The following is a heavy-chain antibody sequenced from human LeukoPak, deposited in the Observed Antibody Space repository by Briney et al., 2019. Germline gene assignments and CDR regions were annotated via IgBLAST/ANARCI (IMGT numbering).Heavy chain of an antibody. CDR1: GFTFDDYA. Sequence: PGRSLRLSCAASGFTFDDYAMHWVRQAPGKGLEWVSGISWNSGSIGYADSVKGRFTISRDNAKNSLYLQMNSLRAEDTALYYCATDSSSGYSYVDYWGQGTLVTVSS. J-gene: IGHJ4*02. D-gene: IGHD3-22*01. V-gene: IGHV3-9*01. CDR3: ATDSSSGYSYVDY. CDR2: ISWNSGSI.